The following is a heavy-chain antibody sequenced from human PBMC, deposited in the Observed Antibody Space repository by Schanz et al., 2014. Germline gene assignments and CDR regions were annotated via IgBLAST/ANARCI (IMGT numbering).Heavy chain of an antibody. CDR1: GFSFSSYS. CDR2: ISSGGTTI. V-gene: IGHV3-48*02. Sequence: EVQLVESGGGLVQPGESLRLSCAVSGFSFSSYSMSWVRQAPGKGLEWIAYISSGGTTIYYADSVKGRFTISRDNAKSSLYLQMNSLRDEDTAVYYCAKGGSSLDDWGQGTLVTVSS. CDR3: AKGGSSLDD. D-gene: IGHD3-16*01. J-gene: IGHJ4*02.